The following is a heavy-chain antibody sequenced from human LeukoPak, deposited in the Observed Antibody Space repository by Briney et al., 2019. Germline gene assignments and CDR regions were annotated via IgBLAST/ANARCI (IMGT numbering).Heavy chain of an antibody. V-gene: IGHV3-7*01. CDR1: GFSFSTYW. J-gene: IGHJ4*02. D-gene: IGHD5-18*01. Sequence: GGSLRLSCAASGFSFSTYWMNWVRQPPGKGLEWVANIMRDGSEKYYVDSVKGRFTISRDNAKNSLYLQMNSLRAEDTAVYYCARDLSRGYSYGYADYWSQGSLVTVSS. CDR2: IMRDGSEK. CDR3: ARDLSRGYSYGYADY.